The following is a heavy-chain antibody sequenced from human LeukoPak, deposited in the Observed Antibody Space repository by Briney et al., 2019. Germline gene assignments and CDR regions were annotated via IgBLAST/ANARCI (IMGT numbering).Heavy chain of an antibody. CDR1: GGTFSSYA. D-gene: IGHD4-17*01. CDR2: IIPIFGTA. J-gene: IGHJ4*02. Sequence: SVKVSCKASGGTFSSYAISWVRQAPGQGLEWMGGIIPIFGTANYAQKFQGRVTITADESTSTAYMELSSLRSEDTAVYYCARAVKDYGDSRAFGYWGQGTLVTVSS. V-gene: IGHV1-69*13. CDR3: ARAVKDYGDSRAFGY.